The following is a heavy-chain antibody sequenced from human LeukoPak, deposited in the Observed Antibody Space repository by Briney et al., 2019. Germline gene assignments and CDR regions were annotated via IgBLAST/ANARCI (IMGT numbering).Heavy chain of an antibody. D-gene: IGHD3-10*01. Sequence: PGGSLRLSCAASGFTFSSYAMSWVRQAPGKGLEWVSAISGSGGSTYYADSVKGRFTISRDNSKNTLYLQMNSLRAEDTAVYYCAKGSRIAITMVRGVIRSPPEYWGQGTLVTVSS. V-gene: IGHV3-23*01. CDR1: GFTFSSYA. J-gene: IGHJ4*02. CDR2: ISGSGGST. CDR3: AKGSRIAITMVRGVIRSPPEY.